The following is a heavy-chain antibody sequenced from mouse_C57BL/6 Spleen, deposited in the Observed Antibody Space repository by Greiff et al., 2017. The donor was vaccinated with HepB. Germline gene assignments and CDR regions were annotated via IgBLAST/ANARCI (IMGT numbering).Heavy chain of an antibody. Sequence: SGPELVKPGASVKMSCKASGYTFTDYNMHWVKQSHGKSLEWIGYINPNNGGTSYNQKFKGKATLTVNKSSSTAYMELRSLTSEDSAVYYCASRGTTVVDWYFDVWGTGTTVTVSS. CDR3: ASRGTTVVDWYFDV. D-gene: IGHD1-1*01. J-gene: IGHJ1*03. CDR2: INPNNGGT. V-gene: IGHV1-22*01. CDR1: GYTFTDYN.